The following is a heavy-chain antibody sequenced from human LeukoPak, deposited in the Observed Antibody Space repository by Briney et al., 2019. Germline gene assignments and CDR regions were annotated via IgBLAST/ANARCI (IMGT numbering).Heavy chain of an antibody. CDR2: ISAYNGNT. D-gene: IGHD1-26*01. J-gene: IGHJ4*02. Sequence: APVKVSCKASGYTFTSYGISWVRQAPGQGLEWMGWISAYNGNTNYAQKLQGRFTMTTDTSTSTAYMELRSLRSDDTAVYYCARDSPPSLVGATKGGVDYWGQGTLVTVSS. CDR3: ARDSPPSLVGATKGGVDY. V-gene: IGHV1-18*01. CDR1: GYTFTSYG.